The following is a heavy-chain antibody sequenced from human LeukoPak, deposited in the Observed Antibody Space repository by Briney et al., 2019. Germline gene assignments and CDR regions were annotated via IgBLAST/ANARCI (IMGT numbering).Heavy chain of an antibody. J-gene: IGHJ1*01. V-gene: IGHV3-23*01. CDR3: AKDPGLRPFQH. D-gene: IGHD4-17*01. Sequence: GGSLRLSCAASGFTFSSYAMSWVRQAPGKGLEWVSGISGSGGSTYYADSVKGRFTISRDNSKNTLYLQMNSLRAEDTAVYYCAKDPGLRPFQHWGQGTLVTVSS. CDR2: ISGSGGST. CDR1: GFTFSSYA.